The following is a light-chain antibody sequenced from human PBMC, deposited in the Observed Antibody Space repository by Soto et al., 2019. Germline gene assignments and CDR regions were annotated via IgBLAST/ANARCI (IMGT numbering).Light chain of an antibody. CDR1: QSVSSY. CDR2: DAS. Sequence: EIVLTQSPATLSLSPGERATLSCRASQSVSSYLAWYQQKPGQAPRLLIYDASNRATGIPARFSGSVSGTDFTLTISSLEPEDFAIYYCQQRSNLPPVTFGGVTKVEIK. CDR3: QQRSNLPPVT. J-gene: IGKJ4*01. V-gene: IGKV3-11*01.